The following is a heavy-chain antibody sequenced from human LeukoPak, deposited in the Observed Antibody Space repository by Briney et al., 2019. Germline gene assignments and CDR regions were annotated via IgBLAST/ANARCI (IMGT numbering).Heavy chain of an antibody. Sequence: PGGSLRLSCAASGFTFSSYWMHWVRQAPGKGLVWVSRINSDGSTTNYADSVKGRFTISRDNAKNTVYLQMNSLRAEDTAVYYCAKDMVRGYSGYDSAFDIWGQGTMVTVSS. CDR1: GFTFSSYW. J-gene: IGHJ3*02. V-gene: IGHV3-74*01. D-gene: IGHD5-12*01. CDR2: INSDGSTT. CDR3: AKDMVRGYSGYDSAFDI.